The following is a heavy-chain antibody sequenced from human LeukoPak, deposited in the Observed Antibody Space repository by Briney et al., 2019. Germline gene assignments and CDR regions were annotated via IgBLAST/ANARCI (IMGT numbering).Heavy chain of an antibody. Sequence: GGSLRLSCAASGFTFSSYAMSWVRQAPGKGLEWVSAISGSGGSTYYADSVKGRFTISRDNAKSTVYLQMNSLRADDTAVYYCARGTGNFYDSSGYYFLDSWGQGTLITVAS. CDR2: ISGSGGST. J-gene: IGHJ5*01. CDR3: ARGTGNFYDSSGYYFLDS. CDR1: GFTFSSYA. D-gene: IGHD3-22*01. V-gene: IGHV3-23*01.